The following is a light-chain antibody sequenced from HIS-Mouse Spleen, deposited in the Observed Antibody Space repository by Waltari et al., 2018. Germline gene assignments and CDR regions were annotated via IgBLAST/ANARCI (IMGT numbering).Light chain of an antibody. Sequence: DVVMTQSPLSLPVTLGQPASISCRSSQSLVHSDGNTYLNWFQQRPGQSPRRLIYKVSNRDSGVPDRFSCSGSCTDFTLKISRVEAEDVGVYYCMQGTHWLTFGGGTKVEIK. V-gene: IGKV2-30*02. CDR1: QSLVHSDGNTY. CDR3: MQGTHWLT. CDR2: KVS. J-gene: IGKJ4*01.